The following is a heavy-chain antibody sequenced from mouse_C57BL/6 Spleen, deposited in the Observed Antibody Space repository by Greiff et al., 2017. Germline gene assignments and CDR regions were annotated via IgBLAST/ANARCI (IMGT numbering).Heavy chain of an antibody. V-gene: IGHV1-15*01. CDR3: TRGLRRSFDD. Sequence: VQLQQSGAELVRPGASVTLSCKASGYTFTDYEMHWVKQTPVHGLEWIGAIDPETGGTAYNQKFKGKAILTADKSSSTAYMELRSLTSEDSAVYYCTRGLRRSFDDWGQGTTLTVSS. CDR1: GYTFTDYE. J-gene: IGHJ2*01. CDR2: IDPETGGT. D-gene: IGHD1-1*01.